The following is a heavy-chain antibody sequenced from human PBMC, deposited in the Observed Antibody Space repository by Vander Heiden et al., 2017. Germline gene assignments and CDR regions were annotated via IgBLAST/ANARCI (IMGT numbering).Heavy chain of an antibody. CDR3: ARSRIVGAMSAFYL. D-gene: IGHD1-26*01. CDR1: GLPVHATD. Sequence: EVPLVESGGGLMRPGDSLRLSCVGSGLPVHATDMNWGRQAPGEGLAWVSVLYTGCLTYYADSVKGRFTISRDKSKNTLYLQMNSLRAEDTAVYFCARSRIVGAMSAFYLWGQGTLGTVSS. J-gene: IGHJ3*01. CDR2: LYTGCLT. V-gene: IGHV3-53*01.